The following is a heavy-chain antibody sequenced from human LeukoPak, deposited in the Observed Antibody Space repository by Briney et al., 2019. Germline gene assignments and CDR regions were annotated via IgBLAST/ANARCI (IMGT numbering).Heavy chain of an antibody. CDR3: ARRHSGGSN. CDR1: GFTVNTNY. J-gene: IGHJ4*02. V-gene: IGHV3-66*02. CDR2: IYSGGIT. Sequence: GGSLILSCAASGFTVNTNYMTWVRQAPGKGLEWVAVIYSGGITYYADSVKGRFTISRDNSKNTLYLQMNSLRPEDTAIYFCARRHSGGSNWGQGTLVSVSS. D-gene: IGHD6-19*01.